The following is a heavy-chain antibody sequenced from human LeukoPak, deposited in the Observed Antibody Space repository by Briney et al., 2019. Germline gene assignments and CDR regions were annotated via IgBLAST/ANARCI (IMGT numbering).Heavy chain of an antibody. J-gene: IGHJ4*02. Sequence: GGSLRLSCAASGFTFISYCMNWVSQAPGKGREWLSSISSSSSYIFYADSVKGRFTVSRDHAKNSLYLQMDSLSAENTAVYYCARGFGSSWFCFAYWGQGTLVTVSS. V-gene: IGHV3-21*01. CDR3: ARGFGSSWFCFAY. D-gene: IGHD6-13*01. CDR2: ISSSSSYI. CDR1: GFTFISYC.